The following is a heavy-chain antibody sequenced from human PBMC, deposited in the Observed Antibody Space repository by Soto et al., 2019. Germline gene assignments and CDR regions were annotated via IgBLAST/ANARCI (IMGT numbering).Heavy chain of an antibody. CDR2: INHSGST. CDR1: GGSFSGYY. J-gene: IGHJ4*02. V-gene: IGHV4-34*01. D-gene: IGHD3-10*01. Sequence: PSETLSLTCAVYGGSFSGYYWSWIRQPPGKGLDWIGEINHSGSTNYNPSLKSRVTISVDTSKNQFSLKLSSVTAADTAVYYCARGPTNRYYGSGSYYRPFDYWGQGTLVTVSS. CDR3: ARGPTNRYYGSGSYYRPFDY.